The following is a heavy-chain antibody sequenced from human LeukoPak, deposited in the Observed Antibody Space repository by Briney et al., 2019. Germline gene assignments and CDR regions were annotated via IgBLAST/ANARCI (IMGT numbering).Heavy chain of an antibody. Sequence: PSETLSLTCTVSGGSISSHYWSWIRQPPGKGLEWIGYNYYSGSTNYNPSLKSRVTISVDTSKNQFSLKLSSVTAADTAVYYCARSPVGANDYFDYWGQGTLVTVSS. CDR2: NYYSGST. CDR3: ARSPVGANDYFDY. CDR1: GGSISSHY. D-gene: IGHD1-26*01. V-gene: IGHV4-59*11. J-gene: IGHJ4*02.